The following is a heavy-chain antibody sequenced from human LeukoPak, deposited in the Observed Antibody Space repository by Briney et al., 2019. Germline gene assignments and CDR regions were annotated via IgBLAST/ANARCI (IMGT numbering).Heavy chain of an antibody. J-gene: IGHJ4*02. D-gene: IGHD3-22*01. CDR1: GGTFSSYS. CDR3: AAALVVVITPYFDY. CDR2: IIPVSGTT. Sequence: GSSVKVSCKASGGTFSSYSFDWMRQAPGQGLEWLGGIIPVSGTTTYSQKFQGRVTITADESTSTAYMELSSLRSEDTAVYYCAAALVVVITPYFDYWGQGTLVTVSS. V-gene: IGHV1-69*01.